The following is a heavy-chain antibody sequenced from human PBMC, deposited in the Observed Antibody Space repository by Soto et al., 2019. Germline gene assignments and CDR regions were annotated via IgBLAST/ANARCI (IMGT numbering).Heavy chain of an antibody. CDR1: GYTFTSYD. D-gene: IGHD6-13*01. CDR3: ARGVIEYSSSWYDFDY. V-gene: IGHV1-8*01. J-gene: IGHJ4*02. Sequence: ASVKVSCKASGYTFTSYDINWVRQATGQGLEWMGWMNPNSGNTGYAQKFQGRVTMTRNTSISTAYMELSSLRSEDTAVYYCARGVIEYSSSWYDFDYWGQGTLVTVSS. CDR2: MNPNSGNT.